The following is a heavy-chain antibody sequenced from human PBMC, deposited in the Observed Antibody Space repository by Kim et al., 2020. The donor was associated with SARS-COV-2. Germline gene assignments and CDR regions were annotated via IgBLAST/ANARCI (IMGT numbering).Heavy chain of an antibody. CDR1: GGSVSSNTNY. CDR3: ARDPIRRYAYNFDC. Sequence: SETLSLTCTVSGGSVSSNTNYWGWIRQPPGRALEWIGTLYYSGKTYYNPSLKSRVTISLDTSKNQFSLKLSSVTAADTAVYFCARDPIRRYAYNFDCWG. CDR2: LYYSGKT. D-gene: IGHD3-16*01. V-gene: IGHV4-39*07. J-gene: IGHJ4*01.